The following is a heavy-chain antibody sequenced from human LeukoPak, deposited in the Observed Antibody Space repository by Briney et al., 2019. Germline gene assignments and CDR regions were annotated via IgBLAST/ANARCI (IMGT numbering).Heavy chain of an antibody. Sequence: SETLSLTCAVYGGSFSGYYWSWIRQPPGKGQEWIGEINHSGSTNYNPSLKSRVTISVDTSKNQFSLKLSSVTAADTAVYYCAGGRAFSSSWYSYWGQGTLATVSS. CDR3: AGGRAFSSSWYSY. J-gene: IGHJ4*02. D-gene: IGHD6-13*01. V-gene: IGHV4-34*01. CDR1: GGSFSGYY. CDR2: INHSGST.